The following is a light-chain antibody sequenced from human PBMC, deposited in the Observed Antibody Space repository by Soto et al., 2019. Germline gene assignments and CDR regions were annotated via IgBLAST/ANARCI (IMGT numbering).Light chain of an antibody. V-gene: IGLV2-11*01. CDR3: CSYAGSYTFGV. Sequence: QSVLTQPRSVSGSPGQSVTISCTGTRSDVGGYNYVSWYQQHPGKAPKLMIYDVSKRPSGVPDRFSGSKSGNTASLTISGLQAEDEADYYCCSYAGSYTFGVFGGGTKLTVL. CDR2: DVS. CDR1: RSDVGGYNY. J-gene: IGLJ2*01.